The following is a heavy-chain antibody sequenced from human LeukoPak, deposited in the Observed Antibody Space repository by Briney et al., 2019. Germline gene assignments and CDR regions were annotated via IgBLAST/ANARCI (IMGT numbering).Heavy chain of an antibody. Sequence: SGGSLRLSCAASGFTFSESGMHWVRQAPGKGLEWVALIWYDGGNKYYTDSVKGRYTISRDNSKNTLYLQMNSLRAEDTAVYYCARGYYYHTSGYWGIDYWGQGTLVTVSS. V-gene: IGHV3-33*01. CDR1: GFTFSESG. CDR3: ARGYYYHTSGYWGIDY. D-gene: IGHD3-22*01. J-gene: IGHJ4*02. CDR2: IWYDGGNK.